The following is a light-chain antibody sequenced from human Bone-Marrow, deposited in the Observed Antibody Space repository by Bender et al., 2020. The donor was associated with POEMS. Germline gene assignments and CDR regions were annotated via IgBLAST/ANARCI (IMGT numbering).Light chain of an antibody. CDR1: SSDVGSYNL. Sequence: QSALTQPASVSGSPGQSITISCTGTSSDVGSYNLVSWYQQHPGKAPKLMIYEGSKRPSGVSNRFSGSKSGNTASLTISGLGAEDEADYYCCSYAGPWVFGGGTKLTVL. J-gene: IGLJ3*02. CDR3: CSYAGPWV. CDR2: EGS. V-gene: IGLV2-23*01.